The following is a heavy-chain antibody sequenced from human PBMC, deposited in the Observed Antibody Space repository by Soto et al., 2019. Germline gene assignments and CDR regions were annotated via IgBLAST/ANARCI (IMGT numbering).Heavy chain of an antibody. J-gene: IGHJ4*02. Sequence: ASVKVSCKASGGTFSSYTISWVRQAPGQGLEWMGWISAYNGNTNYAQKLQGRVTMTTDTSTSTAYMELRSLRSDDTAVYYCATDRFGYCSGGSCYPLDYWGQGTLVTVSS. CDR1: GGTFSSYT. D-gene: IGHD2-15*01. V-gene: IGHV1-18*01. CDR3: ATDRFGYCSGGSCYPLDY. CDR2: ISAYNGNT.